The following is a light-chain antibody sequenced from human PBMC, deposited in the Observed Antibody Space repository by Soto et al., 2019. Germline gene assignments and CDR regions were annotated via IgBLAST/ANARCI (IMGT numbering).Light chain of an antibody. J-gene: IGKJ5*01. CDR3: QQYGEPPLP. CDR1: QSIGSTY. V-gene: IGKV3-20*01. Sequence: EVVLTQSPGTLSLSPGERATLSCRSSQSIGSTYLAWYQQKPGQAPRLLIYDTYTRATGIPDTFSGGGYGTDFALTIGRLDPEDFAGYYCQQYGEPPLPFGQGTRMEIK. CDR2: DTY.